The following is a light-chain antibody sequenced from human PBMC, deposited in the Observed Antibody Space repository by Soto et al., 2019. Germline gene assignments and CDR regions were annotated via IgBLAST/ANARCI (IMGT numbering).Light chain of an antibody. CDR1: QTISSSQ. V-gene: IGKV3D-20*01. Sequence: EIVLTQSPATLSLSPGERATLSCEASQTISSSQLAWYQQKPDLAPRLLIYDVSSRATGITDRFSGSVSGTDFTLTISRVTPEDFAVYYCHHYTASPLTFGGGTKVEIK. CDR3: HHYTASPLT. CDR2: DVS. J-gene: IGKJ4*01.